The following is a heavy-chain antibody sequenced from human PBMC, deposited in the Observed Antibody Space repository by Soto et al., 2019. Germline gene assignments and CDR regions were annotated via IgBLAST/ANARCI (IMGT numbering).Heavy chain of an antibody. CDR2: MYYSGSS. D-gene: IGHD3-10*01. CDR1: GGSISTYY. J-gene: IGHJ6*02. CDR3: ARDGRLMLRGFSFYNGMDV. V-gene: IGHV4-59*01. Sequence: PSETLSLTCTVSGGSISTYYWSWIRQPPGKGLEWIGYMYYSGSSSYKSSLKSRVTISVDTSKNQFSLKLNSVTAADTAVYFCARDGRLMLRGFSFYNGMDVWGQGTTVTVSS.